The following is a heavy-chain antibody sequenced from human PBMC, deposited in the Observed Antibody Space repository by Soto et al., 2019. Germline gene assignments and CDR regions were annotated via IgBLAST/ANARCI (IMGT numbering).Heavy chain of an antibody. CDR1: GASINNNDYY. CDR2: VYYSGTT. J-gene: IGHJ2*01. V-gene: IGHV4-30-4*01. D-gene: IGHD3-22*01. Sequence: QLQESGPGLVKPSQTLSLTCTVSGASINNNDYYWSWIRQTPGKGLEWIGYVYYSGTTDYIPSLKSRLSMSIAKSQNQFTLKLNSVTAADTATYYCARMSYFYDKWYFDLRGRGTLVTISS. CDR3: ARMSYFYDKWYFDL.